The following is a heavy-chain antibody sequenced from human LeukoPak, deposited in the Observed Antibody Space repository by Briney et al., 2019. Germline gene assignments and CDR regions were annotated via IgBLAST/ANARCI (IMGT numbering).Heavy chain of an antibody. V-gene: IGHV4-39*01. D-gene: IGHD3-22*01. J-gene: IGHJ4*02. CDR3: ARLTFYYDGSGYYFDY. CDR2: ISHTGST. Sequence: SSETLSLTCTVPGGAFSSTSYYWAWIRHPPGKGLEWIGSISHTGSTYYNPSLKSRVTISVDTSKNQFSLRLSSVTAADTAVHYCARLTFYYDGSGYYFDYWGQGTLVTVSS. CDR1: GGAFSSTSYY.